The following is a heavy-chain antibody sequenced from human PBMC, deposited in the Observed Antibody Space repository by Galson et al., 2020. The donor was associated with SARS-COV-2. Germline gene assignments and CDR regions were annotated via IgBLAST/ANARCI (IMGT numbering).Heavy chain of an antibody. CDR3: AREGYYDSSGYYYVSAPNWFDP. V-gene: IGHV4-61*01. D-gene: IGHD3-22*01. CDR2: IYYSGST. CDR1: GGSVSSGRYY. J-gene: IGHJ5*02. Sequence: SETLSLTCTVSGGSVSSGRYYWSWIRQPPGKGLEWIGYIYYSGSTNYNPSLKSRVTISVDTSKNQFSLKLSSVTAADTAVYYCAREGYYDSSGYYYVSAPNWFDPWGQGTLVTVSS.